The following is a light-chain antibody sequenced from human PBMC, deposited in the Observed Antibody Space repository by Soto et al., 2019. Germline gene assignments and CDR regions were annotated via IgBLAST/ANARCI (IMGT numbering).Light chain of an antibody. CDR1: QSVRSN. CDR3: QQYKNWPPIT. Sequence: EIVMTQSPATLSVSPGERATLSCRASQSVRSNLAWYQQKPGQAPRLLIYGASTRATGIPARFSGSGSGTEFTLPISSLQSEDFAFYYCQQYKNWPPITFGQGTRLEIK. J-gene: IGKJ5*01. CDR2: GAS. V-gene: IGKV3-15*01.